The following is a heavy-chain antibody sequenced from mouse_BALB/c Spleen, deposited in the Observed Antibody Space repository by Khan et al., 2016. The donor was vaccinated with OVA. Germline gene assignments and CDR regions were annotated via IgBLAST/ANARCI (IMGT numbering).Heavy chain of an antibody. CDR1: GYTFTNYG. Sequence: QIQLVQSGPELKKPGETVKISCKASGYTFTNYGMNWVKQAPGKGLKWMGWINTYTGEPTYADDFTGRFAFSLETSARTAYLQINNTKKEDTATDFWARPPYFSYVMVYWGQGTSVTVSS. CDR2: INTYTGEP. J-gene: IGHJ4*01. CDR3: ARPPYFSYVMVY. D-gene: IGHD2-10*01. V-gene: IGHV9-3-1*01.